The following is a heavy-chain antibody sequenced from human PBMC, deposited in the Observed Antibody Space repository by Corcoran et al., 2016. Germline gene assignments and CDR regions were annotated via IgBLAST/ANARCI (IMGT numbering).Heavy chain of an antibody. CDR1: GFTFSSYG. V-gene: IGHV3-30*18. D-gene: IGHD2-2*01. Sequence: QVQLVESGGGVVQPGRSLRLSCAASGFTFSSYGMHWVRQAPGKGLEWVAVISYDGSNKYYADSVKGRFTISRDNSKNTLYLQMNSLRAEDTAVYYCAKVGFRGYCSSTSCLAVDYWGQGTLVTVSS. CDR3: AKVGFRGYCSSTSCLAVDY. J-gene: IGHJ4*02. CDR2: ISYDGSNK.